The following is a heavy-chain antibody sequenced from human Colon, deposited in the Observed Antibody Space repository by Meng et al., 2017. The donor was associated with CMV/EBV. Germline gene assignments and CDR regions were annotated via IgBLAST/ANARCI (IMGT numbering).Heavy chain of an antibody. J-gene: IGHJ6*02. CDR2: ISSSSSYI. CDR1: GFTFSIYS. Sequence: GGSLRLSCAASGFTFSIYSMNWVRQAPGKGLEWVSSISSSSSYIYYADSVKGRFTVSRDNAKTSLYLQMNSLRAEDTAVYFCARGDCSGSSCYIHYYYDMDVWGQGTTVTVSS. V-gene: IGHV3-21*01. CDR3: ARGDCSGSSCYIHYYYDMDV. D-gene: IGHD2-15*01.